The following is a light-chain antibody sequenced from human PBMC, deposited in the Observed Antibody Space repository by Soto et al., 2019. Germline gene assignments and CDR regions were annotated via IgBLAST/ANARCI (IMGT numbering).Light chain of an antibody. V-gene: IGLV2-11*01. J-gene: IGLJ1*01. CDR3: CSYAGSPRYV. Sequence: QSALTQPRSVSGSPGQSVTISCTGTSSDVGGYNYVSWYQHHPGKAPKVMIYDVSERPSGVPDRFSGSKSGNTASLTISGLQAEDEDEYYCCSYAGSPRYVFGTGTKLTVL. CDR2: DVS. CDR1: SSDVGGYNY.